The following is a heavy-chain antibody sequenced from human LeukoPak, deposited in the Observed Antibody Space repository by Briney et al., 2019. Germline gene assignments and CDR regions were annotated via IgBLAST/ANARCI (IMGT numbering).Heavy chain of an antibody. CDR3: TQYYYDSTGLRSFDP. Sequence: ASVKVSCKASGYTFTGYYMHWVRQAPGQGLEWMGRINPNSGGTNYAQKFQGRVTMTRDTSISTAYMELSRLRCDDTAVYYCTQYYYDSTGLRSFDPWGQGTLVTVSS. CDR2: INPNSGGT. D-gene: IGHD3-22*01. J-gene: IGHJ5*02. CDR1: GYTFTGYY. V-gene: IGHV1-2*06.